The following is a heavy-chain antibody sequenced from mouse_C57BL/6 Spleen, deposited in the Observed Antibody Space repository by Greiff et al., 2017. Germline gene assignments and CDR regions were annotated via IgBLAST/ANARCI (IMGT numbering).Heavy chain of an antibody. Sequence: QVQLQQPGAELVKPGASVKLSCKASGYTFTSYWMHWVKQRPGQGLEWIGRIHPNSGSTNYNEKFKSKATLTVDKSSSTAYMQLSSLTSEDSAVYYCAREGYYGSSPYWYFDVWGTGTTVTVSS. CDR2: IHPNSGST. D-gene: IGHD1-1*01. CDR1: GYTFTSYW. V-gene: IGHV1-64*01. CDR3: AREGYYGSSPYWYFDV. J-gene: IGHJ1*03.